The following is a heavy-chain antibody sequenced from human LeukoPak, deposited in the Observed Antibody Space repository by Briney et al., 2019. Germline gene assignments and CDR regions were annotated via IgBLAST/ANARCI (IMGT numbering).Heavy chain of an antibody. Sequence: GASVKVSCKTSGYTFTSYGISWVRQAPGQGLEWMGWISTYNGNTNYAQNLQGRVTMTTDTSTSTAYMELRSLRSDDTAVYYCARDFHDSSGPPRNFQHWGQGTLVTVSS. CDR2: ISTYNGNT. J-gene: IGHJ1*01. D-gene: IGHD3-22*01. CDR1: GYTFTSYG. V-gene: IGHV1-18*01. CDR3: ARDFHDSSGPPRNFQH.